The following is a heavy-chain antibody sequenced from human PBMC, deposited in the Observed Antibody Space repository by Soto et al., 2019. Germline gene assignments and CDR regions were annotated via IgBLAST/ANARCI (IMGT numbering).Heavy chain of an antibody. CDR2: IYYSGST. CDR3: AGGRSTYYDFWSGYWTRAYYYGKDV. J-gene: IGHJ6*02. Sequence: SETLSLTCTVSGGSISSYYWSWIRQPPGKGLEWIGYIYYSGSTNYNPSLKSRVTISVDTSKNQFSLKLSSVTAADTAVYFCAGGRSTYYDFWSGYWTRAYYYGKDVLGQGTTVTVSS. CDR1: GGSISSYY. V-gene: IGHV4-59*01. D-gene: IGHD3-3*01.